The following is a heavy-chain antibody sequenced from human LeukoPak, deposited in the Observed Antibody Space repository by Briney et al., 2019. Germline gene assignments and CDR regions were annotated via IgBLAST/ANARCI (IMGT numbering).Heavy chain of an antibody. J-gene: IGHJ5*02. Sequence: ASVTVSCKASGYIFTVYYMHWVRQAPGQGLEWMGWINPNSGGTNYAQKFQGRVTMTRDTSISTAYMELSRLTSDDTAVYYCARGPYGSGSYCPTWGQGTLVTVSS. CDR1: GYIFTVYY. D-gene: IGHD3-10*01. CDR2: INPNSGGT. CDR3: ARGPYGSGSYCPT. V-gene: IGHV1-2*02.